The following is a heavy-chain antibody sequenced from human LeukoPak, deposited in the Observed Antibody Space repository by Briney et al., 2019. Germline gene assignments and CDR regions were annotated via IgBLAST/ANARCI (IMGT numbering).Heavy chain of an antibody. J-gene: IGHJ4*02. CDR2: INSNSGGI. D-gene: IGHD6-6*01. Sequence: ASVKVSCKASGYTFTGYYMHWVRQAPGQGLEWTGWINSNSGGISYAQKFHGRVTLTRDTPARTVFMELNRLTSDDTAVYYCARTSIAARRADFDYWGQGTVVTVSS. CDR1: GYTFTGYY. CDR3: ARTSIAARRADFDY. V-gene: IGHV1-2*02.